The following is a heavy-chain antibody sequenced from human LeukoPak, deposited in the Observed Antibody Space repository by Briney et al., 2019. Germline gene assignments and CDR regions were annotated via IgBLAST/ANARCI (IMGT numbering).Heavy chain of an antibody. CDR1: GFTFSSHA. CDR2: ISYDGSNK. CDR3: ARDTGIAVAGTNELNY. Sequence: GGSLRLSCAASGFTFSSHAMHWVRQAPGKGLEWVAVISYDGSNKYYADSVKGRFTISRDNSKNTLYLQMNSLRAEDTAVYYCARDTGIAVAGTNELNYWGQGTLVTVSS. D-gene: IGHD6-19*01. J-gene: IGHJ4*02. V-gene: IGHV3-30-3*01.